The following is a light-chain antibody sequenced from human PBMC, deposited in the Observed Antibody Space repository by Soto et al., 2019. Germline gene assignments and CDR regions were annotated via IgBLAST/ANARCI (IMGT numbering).Light chain of an antibody. Sequence: QSVLTQPRSVSGSPGQSVTISCTGTSSDIGGYNYVSWYQQHPGKAPKLMIYDVIKRPSGVPDRFSGSKSGNTASLTIYGLQAEDEADYYCGSYAGSYTHVFGTGTKLTVL. CDR1: SSDIGGYNY. J-gene: IGLJ1*01. CDR3: GSYAGSYTHV. CDR2: DVI. V-gene: IGLV2-11*01.